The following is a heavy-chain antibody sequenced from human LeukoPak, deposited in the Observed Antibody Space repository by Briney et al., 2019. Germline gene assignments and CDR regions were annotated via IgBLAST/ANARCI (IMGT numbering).Heavy chain of an antibody. CDR1: GYTFTSYG. V-gene: IGHV1-69*13. CDR3: ARDVPYRLRYAFDI. D-gene: IGHD2-2*01. Sequence: ASVKVSCKASGYTFTSYGISWVRQAPGQGLEWMGGIIPIFGTANYAQKFQGRVTITADESTSTAYMELSSLRSEDTAVYCCARDVPYRLRYAFDIWGQGTMVTVSS. CDR2: IIPIFGTA. J-gene: IGHJ3*02.